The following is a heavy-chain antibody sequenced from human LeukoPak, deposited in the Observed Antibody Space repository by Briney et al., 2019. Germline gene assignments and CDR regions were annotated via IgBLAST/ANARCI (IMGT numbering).Heavy chain of an antibody. CDR1: GYTFTSYA. CDR3: ARFRLLTSDFDY. D-gene: IGHD3-9*01. V-gene: IGHV1-3*01. J-gene: IGHJ4*02. Sequence: ASVKVSCKASGYTFTSYAIHWVRQAPGQRLEWMGWISAGNGNTKYSQNFQGRVTFISNTSATTAFMELSSLRSEDAAVYYCARFRLLTSDFDYWGQGTLVTVSS. CDR2: ISAGNGNT.